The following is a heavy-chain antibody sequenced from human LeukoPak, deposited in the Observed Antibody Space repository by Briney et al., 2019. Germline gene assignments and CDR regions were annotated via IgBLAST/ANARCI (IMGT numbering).Heavy chain of an antibody. CDR1: GFTFSSYA. J-gene: IGHJ4*02. CDR3: AKESGALGAPLYDY. Sequence: GGSLRLSCAASGFTFSSYAMSWVRQAPGKGLEWVSAISGSGGSTYYADSVKGRFTISRDNSKNMLYLQMNSLRAEDTAVYYCAKESGALGAPLYDYWGRGILVTASS. V-gene: IGHV3-23*01. D-gene: IGHD4/OR15-4a*01. CDR2: ISGSGGST.